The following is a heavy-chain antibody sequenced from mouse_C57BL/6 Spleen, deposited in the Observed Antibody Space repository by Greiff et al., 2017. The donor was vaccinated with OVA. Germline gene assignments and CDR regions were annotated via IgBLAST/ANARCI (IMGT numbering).Heavy chain of an antibody. CDR2: INPNNGGT. CDR1: GYTFTDYY. Sequence: VQLQQSGPELVKPGASVKISCKASGYTFTDYYMNWVKQSHGKSLEWIGDINPNNGGTSYNQKFKGKATLTVDKSSSTAYMELRSLTSEYSAVYYCARQPYGSSSYFDYWGQGTTLTVSS. D-gene: IGHD1-1*01. J-gene: IGHJ2*01. V-gene: IGHV1-26*01. CDR3: ARQPYGSSSYFDY.